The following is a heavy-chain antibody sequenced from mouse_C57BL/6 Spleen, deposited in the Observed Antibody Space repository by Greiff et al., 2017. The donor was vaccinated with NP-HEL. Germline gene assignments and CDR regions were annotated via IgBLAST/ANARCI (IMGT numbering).Heavy chain of an antibody. CDR1: GYTFTSYW. CDR3: AREDLNYDGSSPSPYWYFEV. D-gene: IGHD1-1*01. V-gene: IGHV1-61*01. J-gene: IGHJ1*03. CDR2: IYPSDSET. Sequence: QVQLQQPGAELVRPGSSVKLSCKASGYTFTSYWMDWVKQRPGQGLEWIGNIYPSDSETHYNQKFKDKATLTVDKSSSTAYMQLSSLTSENSAVYYGAREDLNYDGSSPSPYWYFEVWGTGTTVTVAS.